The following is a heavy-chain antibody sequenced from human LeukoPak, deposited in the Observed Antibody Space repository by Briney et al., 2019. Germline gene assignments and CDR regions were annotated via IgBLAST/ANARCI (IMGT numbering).Heavy chain of an antibody. CDR1: GGSISSSSYY. J-gene: IGHJ4*02. CDR2: IYYSGST. Sequence: SETLSLTCTVSGGSISSSSYYWGWIRQPPGKGLEWIGSIYYSGSTYYNPSLKSRVTISVDTSKNRFSLKLSSVTAADTAVYYCARRPYCSGGSCYSMNYFDYWGQGTLVTVSS. CDR3: ARRPYCSGGSCYSMNYFDY. V-gene: IGHV4-39*01. D-gene: IGHD2-15*01.